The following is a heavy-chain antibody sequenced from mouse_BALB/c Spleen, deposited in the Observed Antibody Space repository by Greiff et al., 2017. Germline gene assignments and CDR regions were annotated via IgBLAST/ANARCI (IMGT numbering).Heavy chain of an antibody. J-gene: IGHJ2*01. D-gene: IGHD1-1*01. V-gene: IGHV1-20*02. CDR2: INPYNGDT. CDR3: ARWGYGSSYFDY. CDR1: GYSFTGYF. Sequence: EVKLMESGPELVKPGASVKISCKASGYSFTGYFMNWVMQSHGKSLEWIGRINPYNGDTFYNQKFKGKATLTVDKSSSTAHMELRSLASEDSAVYYCARWGYGSSYFDYWGQGTTLTVSS.